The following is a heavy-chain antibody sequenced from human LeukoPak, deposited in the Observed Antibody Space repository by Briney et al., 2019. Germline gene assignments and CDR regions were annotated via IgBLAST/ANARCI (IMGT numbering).Heavy chain of an antibody. Sequence: SQTLSLTCAISGDGVSTNSAAWNWIRQSPSRGLEWLGRTYYTSKWYNDYALSMKGRITINPDTSKNQFSLQLNSVTPEDTALYYCARGTRDGYNPTFDYWGQGTLVTVSS. CDR2: TYYTSKWYN. D-gene: IGHD5-24*01. CDR1: GDGVSTNSAA. CDR3: ARGTRDGYNPTFDY. J-gene: IGHJ4*02. V-gene: IGHV6-1*01.